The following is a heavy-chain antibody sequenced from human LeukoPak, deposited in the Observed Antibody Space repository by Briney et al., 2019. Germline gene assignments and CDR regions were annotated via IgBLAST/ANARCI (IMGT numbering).Heavy chain of an antibody. J-gene: IGHJ4*02. Sequence: GGSLRLSCAASGFTFSSYAMHWVRQAPGKGLEWVAVISYDGSNKYYADSVKGRFTISRDNSKNTLYLQMNSLRAEDTAVYYCATNLEQGDEIGFFDYWGQGTLVTVSS. D-gene: IGHD3-16*01. V-gene: IGHV3-30-3*01. CDR2: ISYDGSNK. CDR1: GFTFSSYA. CDR3: ATNLEQGDEIGFFDY.